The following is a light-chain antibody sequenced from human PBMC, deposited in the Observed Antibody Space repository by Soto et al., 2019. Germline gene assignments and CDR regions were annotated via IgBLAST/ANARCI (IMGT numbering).Light chain of an antibody. J-gene: IGKJ1*01. CDR2: KAS. CDR1: QSISSW. Sequence: DIQMTQSPSTLSASVGDRVTITCRASQSISSWLAWYQQKPGKAPKLLIHKASSLESGVPSRFSGSRSGTEFTLTISSLQPDDFATYYCQQYNSYSPWTFGQGTRVEIK. CDR3: QQYNSYSPWT. V-gene: IGKV1-5*03.